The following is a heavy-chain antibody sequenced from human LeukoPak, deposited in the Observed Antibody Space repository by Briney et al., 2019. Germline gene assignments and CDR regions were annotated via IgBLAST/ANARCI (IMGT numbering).Heavy chain of an antibody. CDR2: ISSSSYI. Sequence: GGSLTLSCAASGFTFSSYSMNWVRQAPGKGLEWVSSISSSSYIYYADSVKGRFTISRDNAKNSLYLQMNSLRAEDTAVYYCAIDSGRGWFDPWGQGTLVTVSS. CDR3: AIDSGRGWFDP. V-gene: IGHV3-21*01. CDR1: GFTFSSYS. D-gene: IGHD1-26*01. J-gene: IGHJ5*02.